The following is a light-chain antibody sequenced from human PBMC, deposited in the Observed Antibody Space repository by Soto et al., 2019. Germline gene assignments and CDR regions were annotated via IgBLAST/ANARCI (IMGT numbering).Light chain of an antibody. CDR2: GAS. CDR1: QIVSSDY. V-gene: IGKV3-20*01. J-gene: IGKJ5*01. Sequence: IVLTKSPGTLSLSPGERVILTCRASQIVSSDYLAWYRHKPGQAPILLIFGASSRATGIPDRFSGSGSGTDVTLTIVRLEPEDLAVYYCQHHGSTPSVITFGQGTRLEIK. CDR3: QHHGSTPSVIT.